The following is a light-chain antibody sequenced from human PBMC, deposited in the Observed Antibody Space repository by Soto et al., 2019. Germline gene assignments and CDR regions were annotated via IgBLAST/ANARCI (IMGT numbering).Light chain of an antibody. CDR2: NVR. CDR3: SSYTSSSTVV. J-gene: IGLJ2*01. Sequence: QSALTQPASVSGSPGQSITISCTGTSSDVGGYDYVYWYQQHPGKAPKLMIYNVRNRPSGVSNRFSGSKAGNTASLTISGLQAEDEAAYYCSSYTSSSTVVFGGGTKLTVL. CDR1: SSDVGGYDY. V-gene: IGLV2-14*01.